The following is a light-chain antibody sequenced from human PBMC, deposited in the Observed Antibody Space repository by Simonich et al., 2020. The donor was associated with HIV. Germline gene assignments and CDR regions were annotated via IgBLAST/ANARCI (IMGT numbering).Light chain of an antibody. CDR1: QSVSSK. CDR3: QQYNDWPHYT. Sequence: EVVMTQFPATLSVSQGERATSSCRASQSVSSKLARYQQKPGQPPRLLIYGAFTRATGIPARFSGSGSGTEFTLTISSMQSEDFAVYYCQQYNDWPHYTFGQGTKLEIK. CDR2: GAF. V-gene: IGKV3-15*01. J-gene: IGKJ2*01.